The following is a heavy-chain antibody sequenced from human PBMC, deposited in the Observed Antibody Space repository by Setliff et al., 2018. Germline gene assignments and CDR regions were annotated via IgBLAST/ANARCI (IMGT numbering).Heavy chain of an antibody. D-gene: IGHD2-15*01. CDR2: ISPYSGET. Sequence: ASVKVSCKASGYSFSDYGISWVRQAPGQGLEWMGWISPYSGETNYAQKFQDRLSVTADTSSKTTYMELRSLTSDDTAVYFCTRSRAPRVVLAADFDLWGLGTLVTVSS. CDR1: GYSFSDYG. J-gene: IGHJ4*02. CDR3: TRSRAPRVVLAADFDL. V-gene: IGHV1-18*01.